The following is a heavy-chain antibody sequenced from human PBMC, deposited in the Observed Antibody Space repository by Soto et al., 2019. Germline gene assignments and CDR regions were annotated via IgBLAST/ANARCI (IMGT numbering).Heavy chain of an antibody. CDR1: GGSFSGYY. V-gene: IGHV4-34*01. D-gene: IGHD1-26*01. Sequence: QVQLQQWGAGLLKPSETLSLTCAVYGGSFSGYYWSWIRQPPGKGLEWIGEINHSGSTNYNPSLKSQVTISVDTSKNQFSLKLSSVTAADTAVYYCARVRIVTRYFDYWGQGTLVTVSS. CDR3: ARVRIVTRYFDY. CDR2: INHSGST. J-gene: IGHJ4*02.